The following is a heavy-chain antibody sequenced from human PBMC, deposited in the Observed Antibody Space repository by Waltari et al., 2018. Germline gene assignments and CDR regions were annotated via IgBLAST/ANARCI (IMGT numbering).Heavy chain of an antibody. J-gene: IGHJ4*02. D-gene: IGHD6-6*01. Sequence: QVQLVQAGAEGKKPGASVKVSCQASGYTFTGHYMHWVRQAPGQGLEWMGRINPNSGGTNYAQKFQGRVTMTRDTSISTAYMELSRLRSDDTAVYYCARAAIAARAPHFDYWGQGTLVTVSS. V-gene: IGHV1-2*06. CDR2: INPNSGGT. CDR1: GYTFTGHY. CDR3: ARAAIAARAPHFDY.